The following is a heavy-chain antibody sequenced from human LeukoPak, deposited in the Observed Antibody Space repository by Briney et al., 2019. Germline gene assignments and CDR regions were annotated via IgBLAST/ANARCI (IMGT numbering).Heavy chain of an antibody. J-gene: IGHJ4*02. V-gene: IGHV5-51*01. Sequence: GESLKISCKGSGFIFPISWIAWVRHLPGKGLEWMGVIYPADSDTRNSPSFQGQVTISADKSISTAYLQWSSLKASDTGMYFCARKPVGDSSPIDSWGQGTLVTVSS. CDR1: GFIFPISW. D-gene: IGHD3-16*01. CDR2: IYPADSDT. CDR3: ARKPVGDSSPIDS.